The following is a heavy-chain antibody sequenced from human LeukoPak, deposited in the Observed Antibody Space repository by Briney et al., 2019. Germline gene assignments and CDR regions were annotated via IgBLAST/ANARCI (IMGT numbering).Heavy chain of an antibody. V-gene: IGHV3-66*01. Sequence: PGRSLRLSCAASRFILSSNYISWVCQAAGKGLEWDSVSYSGGSTYYSDSVKARITISRNNSKNTLYLQMNSLRAEDTAVYYCATTPGSSWYEGLALWGEGTMVTVSS. J-gene: IGHJ1*01. D-gene: IGHD6-13*01. CDR2: SYSGGST. CDR3: ATTPGSSWYEGLAL. CDR1: RFILSSNY.